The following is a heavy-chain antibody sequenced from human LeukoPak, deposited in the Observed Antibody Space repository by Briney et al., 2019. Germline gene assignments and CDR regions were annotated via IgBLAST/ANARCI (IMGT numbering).Heavy chain of an antibody. V-gene: IGHV1-2*02. Sequence: GASVKVSCKASGYTFTGYYIHWVRQAPGQGLEWMGWINPNSGGTKYAQKFQGRVTMTGDTSISTAYMELSRLRSDDTAVYYCASIAVAAHYFDYWGQGTLVSVSS. CDR1: GYTFTGYY. CDR3: ASIAVAAHYFDY. J-gene: IGHJ4*02. CDR2: INPNSGGT. D-gene: IGHD6-19*01.